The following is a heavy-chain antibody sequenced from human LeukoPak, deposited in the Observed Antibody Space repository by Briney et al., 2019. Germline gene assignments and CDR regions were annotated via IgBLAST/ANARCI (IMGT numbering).Heavy chain of an antibody. D-gene: IGHD3-10*01. J-gene: IGHJ4*02. CDR3: ARGGPVSSGSPDY. V-gene: IGHV3-74*01. CDR1: GFTFSSYW. CDR2: INTDGSSI. Sequence: GGSLRLSCAASGFTFSSYWMHWVRHAPGKGLVWVSRINTDGSSINYADSVKGRFTVSRDNAKNTLYLQMNSLRAEDTAVYYCARGGPVSSGSPDYWGQGTLVTVSS.